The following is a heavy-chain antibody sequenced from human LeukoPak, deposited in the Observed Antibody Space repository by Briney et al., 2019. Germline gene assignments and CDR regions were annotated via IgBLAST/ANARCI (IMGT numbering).Heavy chain of an antibody. V-gene: IGHV1-69*13. CDR3: ARRRASYYDSSGYYQIDY. CDR2: IIPIFGTA. Sequence: SVKVSCKASGGTFSSYAISWVRQAPGQGLEWMGGIIPIFGTANYAQKFQGRVTITADESTSTAYMELSSLRSEDTAVYYCARRRASYYDSSGYYQIDYWGQGTLVTVSS. CDR1: GGTFSSYA. J-gene: IGHJ4*02. D-gene: IGHD3-22*01.